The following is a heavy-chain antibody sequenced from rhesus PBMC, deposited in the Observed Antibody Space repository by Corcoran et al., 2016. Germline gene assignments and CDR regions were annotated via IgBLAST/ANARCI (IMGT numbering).Heavy chain of an antibody. D-gene: IGHD6-25*01. CDR3: ARRHGIAAAVFDY. CDR1: GFSISTSGMG. Sequence: QVTLKESGPALVKPTQTLTLTCTFSGFSISTSGMGVGWIRHPPGKALEWLSLIYWDDDKYYSTSLKSRLTISKDTAKNQVVLTMTNRDPVDTATYYCARRHGIAAAVFDYWGQGVLVTVSS. CDR2: IYWDDDK. V-gene: IGHV2-174*01. J-gene: IGHJ4*01.